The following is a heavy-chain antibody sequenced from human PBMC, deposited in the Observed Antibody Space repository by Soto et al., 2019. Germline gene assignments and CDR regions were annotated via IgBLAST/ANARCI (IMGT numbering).Heavy chain of an antibody. CDR3: AKSPPYYYGSGSYYNLYFDY. D-gene: IGHD3-10*01. CDR2: ISGSGGST. CDR1: GSTFSSYA. J-gene: IGHJ4*02. Sequence: PGGSLRLSCAASGSTFSSYAMSWVRQAPGKGLEWVSAISGSGGSTYYADSVKGRFTISRDNSKNTLYLQMNSLRAEDTAVYYCAKSPPYYYGSGSYYNLYFDYWGQGTLVTVSS. V-gene: IGHV3-23*01.